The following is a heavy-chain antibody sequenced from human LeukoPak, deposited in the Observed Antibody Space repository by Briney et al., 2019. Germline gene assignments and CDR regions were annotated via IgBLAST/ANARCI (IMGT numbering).Heavy chain of an antibody. D-gene: IGHD2-15*01. CDR2: ISAHKGDT. J-gene: IGHJ4*02. CDR1: GGTFSSYA. V-gene: IGHV1-18*01. CDR3: ARADIIVVAGATPVGSGFEY. Sequence: GASVKVSCKASGGTFSSYAISWLRQAPGQGLEWMGWISAHKGDTEYAQKFQGRVTMTRDTSTSTAYMELQSLTSDDTAVYYCARADIIVVAGATPVGSGFEYWGQGALITVS.